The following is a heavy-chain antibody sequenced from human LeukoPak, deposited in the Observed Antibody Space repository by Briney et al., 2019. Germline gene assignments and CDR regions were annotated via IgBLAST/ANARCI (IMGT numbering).Heavy chain of an antibody. V-gene: IGHV3-11*01. J-gene: IGHJ4*02. Sequence: GGSLRLSCVASGFSLSNFQMYWVRQAPGKGLEWVSYISSSGSTIYYADSVKGRFTISRDNAENSLYLQMNSLRAEDTAVYYCARWGYSYGYFDYWGQGTLVTVSS. CDR2: ISSSGSTI. D-gene: IGHD5-18*01. CDR1: GFSLSNFQ. CDR3: ARWGYSYGYFDY.